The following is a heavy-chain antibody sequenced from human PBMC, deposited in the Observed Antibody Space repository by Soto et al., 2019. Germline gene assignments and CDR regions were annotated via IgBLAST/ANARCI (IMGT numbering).Heavy chain of an antibody. J-gene: IGHJ6*02. D-gene: IGHD3-10*01. CDR3: ARAGKYLYGSGSPYYYGMDV. V-gene: IGHV1-18*04. CDR1: GYTFTSYG. Sequence: QVQLVQSGAEVKKPGASVKVSCKASGYTFTSYGVSWVRQAPGQGLEWMGWISGYNGNTNYAQKLQGRVTMTTDTSTSTAYLEPRSLRSDDTAVFYCARAGKYLYGSGSPYYYGMDVWGQGITVTVSS. CDR2: ISGYNGNT.